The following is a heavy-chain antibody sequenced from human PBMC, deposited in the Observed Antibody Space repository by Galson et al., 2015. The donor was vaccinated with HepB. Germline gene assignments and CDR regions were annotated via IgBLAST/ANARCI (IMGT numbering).Heavy chain of an antibody. CDR3: ARDAVDTAINFFDY. J-gene: IGHJ4*02. Sequence: SVKVSCKASGYTFTSYAMHWVRQAPGQSLEWMGLINGANGKTKYSYKLQGRVTITRDTSASTAYMELSSLRSEDTAVYYCARDAVDTAINFFDYWGQGTLVTVSS. CDR2: INGANGKT. D-gene: IGHD5-18*01. CDR1: GYTFTSYA. V-gene: IGHV1-3*01.